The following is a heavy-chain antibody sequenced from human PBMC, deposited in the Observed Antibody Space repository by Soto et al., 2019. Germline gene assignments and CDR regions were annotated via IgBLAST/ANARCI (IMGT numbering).Heavy chain of an antibody. J-gene: IGHJ6*02. CDR2: ISYDGSNK. Sequence: QVQLVESGGGVVQPGRSLRLSCAASGFTFSSYAMHWVRQAPGKGLEWVAVISYDGSNKYYADSVKGRFTISRDNSKNTLYLHMNSLRAEDTAVYYSAREAPFYCSSTSCYSMDVWGQGTTVTVSS. D-gene: IGHD2-2*01. CDR3: AREAPFYCSSTSCYSMDV. V-gene: IGHV3-30-3*01. CDR1: GFTFSSYA.